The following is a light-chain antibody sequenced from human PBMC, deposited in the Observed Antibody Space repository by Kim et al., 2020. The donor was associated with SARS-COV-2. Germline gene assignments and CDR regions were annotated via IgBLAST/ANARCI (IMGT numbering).Light chain of an antibody. CDR1: QSVSSN. V-gene: IGKV3-15*01. J-gene: IGKJ1*01. CDR3: QQYNNWPPWT. Sequence: SPGGRATLSGRASQSVSSNLAWYKQKPGQAPRRLVYGASTRATGIPARFSGGGSGTEFTLTISSLQSEDFAVYYCQQYNNWPPWTFGQGTKVDIK. CDR2: GAS.